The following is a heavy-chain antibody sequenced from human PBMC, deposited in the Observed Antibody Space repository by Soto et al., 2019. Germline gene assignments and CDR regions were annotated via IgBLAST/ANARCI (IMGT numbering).Heavy chain of an antibody. V-gene: IGHV4-4*02. CDR2: IYHSGST. CDR3: ARRAAAGPKYWYFDL. Sequence: QVQLQESGPGLVKPSGTLSLTCAVSGGSISSSNWWSWVRQPPGKGLEWIGEIYHSGSTNYNPSLKSRVTIXXDXSXTQFSLKLSSVTAADTAVYYCARRAAAGPKYWYFDLWGRGTLVTVSS. D-gene: IGHD6-13*01. CDR1: GGSISSSNW. J-gene: IGHJ2*01.